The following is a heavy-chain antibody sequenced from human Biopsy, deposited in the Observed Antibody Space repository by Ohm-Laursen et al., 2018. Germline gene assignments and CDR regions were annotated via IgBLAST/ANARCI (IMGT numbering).Heavy chain of an antibody. J-gene: IGHJ4*02. D-gene: IGHD5/OR15-5a*01. CDR2: MLHSGHS. CDR3: ARHFESTAIFDY. Sequence: SDTLSLTCTVSGDSIKNDAWSWIRQFSGKGLEWLGYMLHSGHSDYNPSLERRLTLSIDASKNQISLNLSSVTAADTAIYYCARHFESTAIFDYWGQGALITVSS. CDR1: GDSIKNDA. V-gene: IGHV4-59*08.